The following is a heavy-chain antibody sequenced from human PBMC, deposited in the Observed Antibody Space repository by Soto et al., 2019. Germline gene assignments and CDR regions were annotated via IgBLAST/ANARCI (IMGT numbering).Heavy chain of an antibody. CDR3: ARSYSSAWFGAEFDY. J-gene: IGHJ4*02. D-gene: IGHD6-19*01. CDR1: GYSFTNFW. V-gene: IGHV5-51*01. Sequence: GESLKISCKVSGYSFTNFWIGWVRQMPGQGLEWMGIIFPGDSETRYSPSFEGQVTISVDKSIATAYLQWSSLKASDSAMYYCARSYSSAWFGAEFDYWGQGTLVTVSS. CDR2: IFPGDSET.